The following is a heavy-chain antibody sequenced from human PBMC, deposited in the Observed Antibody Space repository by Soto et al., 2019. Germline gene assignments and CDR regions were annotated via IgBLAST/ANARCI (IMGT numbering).Heavy chain of an antibody. J-gene: IGHJ6*02. CDR3: ARDTYDYDDYDGMDV. CDR1: GASISSGGYY. V-gene: IGHV4-31*03. Sequence: QVHLQESGPGLVKPSQTLSLTCTVSGASISSGGYYWSWIRQYPGKGLEWIAYIYYSGSTYYNPSLKGRVTISIDTSKSQFSLKLTSVTAADTAVYYCARDTYDYDDYDGMDVWGQGTTVTVSS. D-gene: IGHD4-17*01. CDR2: IYYSGST.